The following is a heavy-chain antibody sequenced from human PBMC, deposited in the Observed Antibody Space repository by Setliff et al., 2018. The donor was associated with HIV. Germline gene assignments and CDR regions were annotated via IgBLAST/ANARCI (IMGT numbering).Heavy chain of an antibody. CDR3: ARTSIRSGWGRNNWFDP. CDR1: GYSISSGYY. J-gene: IGHJ5*02. V-gene: IGHV4-38-2*02. CDR2: IYLSGST. Sequence: PSETLSLTRTVSGYSISSGYYWGWIRQTPGKGLEWIGSIYLSGSTYYNPSLKSRVTISLDTSKNQFSLKLSSVTAADTAVYYCARTSIRSGWGRNNWFDPWGQGTLVTVSS. D-gene: IGHD6-19*01.